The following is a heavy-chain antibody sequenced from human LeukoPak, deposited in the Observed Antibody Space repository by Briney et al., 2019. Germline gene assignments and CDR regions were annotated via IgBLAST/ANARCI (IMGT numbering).Heavy chain of an antibody. V-gene: IGHV4-38-2*02. J-gene: IGHJ4*02. CDR3: ARGAIIRGVTAIDY. Sequence: SETLSLTCTVSGYSISSGYYWGWIRQPPGKGLEWIGSIYHSGSTYYNPSLKSRVTISVDTSKNQFSLKLNSVTAADTAVYYCARGAIIRGVTAIDYWGQGTLVTVSS. CDR1: GYSISSGYY. D-gene: IGHD3-10*01. CDR2: IYHSGST.